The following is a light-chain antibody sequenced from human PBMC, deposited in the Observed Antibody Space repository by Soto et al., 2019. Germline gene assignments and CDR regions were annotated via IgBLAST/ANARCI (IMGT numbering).Light chain of an antibody. CDR2: EVT. CDR3: SSYKGSSTIDL. J-gene: IGLJ1*01. Sequence: QSVLTQPASVSGSPGQSITISCTGTSSDVGIYNYVSWYQQHPGKAPKVMIYEVTYRPSGVSNRFSGSRSGNTASLTISGLQAEDEAEYYCSSYKGSSTIDLFGNGTKVTVL. V-gene: IGLV2-14*01. CDR1: SSDVGIYNY.